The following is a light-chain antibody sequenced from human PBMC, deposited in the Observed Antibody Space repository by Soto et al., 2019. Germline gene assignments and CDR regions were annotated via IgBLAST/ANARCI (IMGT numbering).Light chain of an antibody. CDR2: DAS. CDR3: QQYNSLWT. Sequence: DIQMTQSPSSLSASVGDSVIITCRASQSVTFXLAWYQQKPGKAPKLLISDASNLESGVPSRFSGGGSGTEFTLTISSLQPDDFATYYCQQYNSLWTFGQGTKLEIK. V-gene: IGKV1-5*01. CDR1: QSVTFX. J-gene: IGKJ1*01.